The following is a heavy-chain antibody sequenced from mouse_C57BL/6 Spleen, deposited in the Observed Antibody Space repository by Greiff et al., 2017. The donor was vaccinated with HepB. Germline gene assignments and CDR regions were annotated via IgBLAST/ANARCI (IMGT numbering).Heavy chain of an antibody. Sequence: QVQLKESGPGLVQPSQSLSITCTVSGFSLTSYGVHWVRQSPGKGLEWLGVIWSGGSTDYNAAFISRLSISKDNSKSQVFFKMNSLQADDTAIYYCARRGYYDDYYAMDYWGQGTSVTVSS. V-gene: IGHV2-2*01. J-gene: IGHJ4*01. CDR1: GFSLTSYG. CDR3: ARRGYYDDYYAMDY. CDR2: IWSGGST. D-gene: IGHD2-4*01.